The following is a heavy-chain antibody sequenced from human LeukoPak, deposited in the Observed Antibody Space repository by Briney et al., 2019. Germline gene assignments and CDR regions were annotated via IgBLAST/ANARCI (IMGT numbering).Heavy chain of an antibody. J-gene: IGHJ4*02. D-gene: IGHD1-26*01. CDR3: AKDANSGSYYRVLDY. CDR2: IRYDGSNK. Sequence: PGGSLRLSCAASGFTFSSYGMHWVRQAPGKGLEWVAFIRYDGSNKYYADSVKGRFTISRDNSKNTLYLQMNSLRAEDTAVYYCAKDANSGSYYRVLDYWGQGTLVTVSS. CDR1: GFTFSSYG. V-gene: IGHV3-30*02.